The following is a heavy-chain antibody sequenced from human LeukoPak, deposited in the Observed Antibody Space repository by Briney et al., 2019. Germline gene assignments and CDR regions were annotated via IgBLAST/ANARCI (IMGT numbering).Heavy chain of an antibody. CDR3: ARRIAAVFNWFDP. J-gene: IGHJ5*02. Sequence: SETLSLTCTVSGGSISSYYWSWIRQPPGKGLEWIGHIYYSGSTNYNPSLKSRVTISVDTSKNQFSLKLSSVTAADTAVYYCARRIAAVFNWFDPWGQGTLVTVSS. D-gene: IGHD6-13*01. CDR1: GGSISSYY. V-gene: IGHV4-59*12. CDR2: IYYSGST.